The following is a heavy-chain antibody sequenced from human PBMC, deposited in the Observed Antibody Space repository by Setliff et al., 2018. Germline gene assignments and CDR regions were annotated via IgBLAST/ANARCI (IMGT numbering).Heavy chain of an antibody. CDR1: GYSLSAYV. V-gene: IGHV1-3*01. Sequence: ASVKVSCKASGYSLSAYVMHWVRQAPGQRLEWMGWINGASGNTKYSQKFQDRVTMTIDTSATTVYMELQSLRSDDTAVYYCVRSSAPQVVLAADFDFWGQGTPVTVSS. CDR2: INGASGNT. J-gene: IGHJ4*02. D-gene: IGHD6-19*01. CDR3: VRSSAPQVVLAADFDF.